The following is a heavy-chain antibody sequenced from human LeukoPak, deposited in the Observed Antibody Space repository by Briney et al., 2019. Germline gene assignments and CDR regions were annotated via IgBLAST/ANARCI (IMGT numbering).Heavy chain of an antibody. J-gene: IGHJ6*03. V-gene: IGHV1-18*01. CDR3: ARTQDVTYYYYYMDV. CDR1: GYTFTSFG. CDR2: ISLYNGNR. Sequence: ASVKVSCKASGYTFTSFGISWVRQAPGQGLKWMAWISLYNGNRKYAQKVQGRVSVTTDTSTSTVYMELRSLRFDDTAVYYCARTQDVTYYYYYMDVWGKGTTVTVSS. D-gene: IGHD2-21*01.